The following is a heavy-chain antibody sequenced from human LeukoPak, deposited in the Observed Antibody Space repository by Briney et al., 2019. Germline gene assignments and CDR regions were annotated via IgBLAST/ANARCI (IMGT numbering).Heavy chain of an antibody. D-gene: IGHD3-9*01. V-gene: IGHV3-23*01. J-gene: IGHJ4*02. CDR1: GFTFSSSA. Sequence: GGSLRLSCAASGFTFSSSAMSWVRQAPGKGLEWVSGLSGSGGSTYYADSVKGRFTISRDNSKNTLYLQMNSLRAEDTAVYYCAKTEGYFDFRLYFDYWGQGTLVTVSS. CDR3: AKTEGYFDFRLYFDY. CDR2: LSGSGGST.